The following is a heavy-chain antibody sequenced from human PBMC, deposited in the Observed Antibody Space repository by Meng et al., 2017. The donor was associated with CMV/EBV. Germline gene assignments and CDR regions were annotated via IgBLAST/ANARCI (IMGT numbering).Heavy chain of an antibody. CDR2: INPNSGGT. CDR3: ASDCSGASCYITN. J-gene: IGHJ4*02. Sequence: VKVSCKASGYTFTGYYMHWVRQAPGQGLEWMGWINPNSGGTNYAQKFQGRVTMTRDTSISTAYMELSSLRAEDTAVYYCASDCSGASCYITNWGRGTLVTVSS. CDR1: GYTFTGYY. V-gene: IGHV1-2*02. D-gene: IGHD2-2*02.